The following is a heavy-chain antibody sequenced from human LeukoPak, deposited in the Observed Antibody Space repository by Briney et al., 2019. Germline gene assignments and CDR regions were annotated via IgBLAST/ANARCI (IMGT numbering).Heavy chain of an antibody. CDR1: GFTFSSYA. D-gene: IGHD3-22*01. CDR3: ASPTFPYYYDSSGYY. Sequence: GGSLRLSCAASGFTFSSYAMSWVRQAPGMGLEWVSTISSSGDNTYYADSVKGRFTISRDNSKNTLYLQMNSLRAEDTAVYYCASPTFPYYYDSSGYYWGQGTLVTVSS. CDR2: ISSSGDNT. J-gene: IGHJ4*02. V-gene: IGHV3-23*01.